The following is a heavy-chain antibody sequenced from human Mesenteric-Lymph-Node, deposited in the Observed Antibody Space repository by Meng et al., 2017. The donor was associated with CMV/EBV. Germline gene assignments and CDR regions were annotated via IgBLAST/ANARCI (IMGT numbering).Heavy chain of an antibody. CDR2: IYYYDCST. CDR1: GDLISNSN. D-gene: IGHD2-15*01. V-gene: IGHV4-59*01. CDR3: ARWGRKKGGLMNWFDP. J-gene: IGHJ5*02. Sequence: SETLSLTCSVSGDLISNSNWAWIRQPPGKEVEWFGYIYYYDCSTNYNPSLKSRVTISMDTSKNQLSLNLNSVTAADSAVYHCARWGRKKGGLMNWFDPWGLGILVTVSS.